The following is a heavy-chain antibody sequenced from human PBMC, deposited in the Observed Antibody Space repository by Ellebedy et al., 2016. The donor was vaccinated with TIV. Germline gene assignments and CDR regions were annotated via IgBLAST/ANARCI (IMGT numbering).Heavy chain of an antibody. Sequence: GGSLRLSXAASGFTFSDYYMSWIRQAPGKGLEWVSYISSSGSTIYYADSVKGRFTISRDNAKNSLYLQMNSLRAEDTAVYYCARAVGKMAGAPYLCYWGQGTLVTVSS. J-gene: IGHJ4*02. V-gene: IGHV3-11*01. CDR3: ARAVGKMAGAPYLCY. CDR2: ISSSGSTI. D-gene: IGHD5-24*01. CDR1: GFTFSDYY.